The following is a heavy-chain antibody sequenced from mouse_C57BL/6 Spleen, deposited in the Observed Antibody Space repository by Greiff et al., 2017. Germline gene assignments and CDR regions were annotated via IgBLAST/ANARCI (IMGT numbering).Heavy chain of an antibody. D-gene: IGHD1-1*01. CDR2: FYPGSGSI. CDR3: ARHEVSPDYYGSSYYWCFDV. J-gene: IGHJ1*03. Sequence: QVQLQQSGAELVKPEASVKLSCKASGYTFTEYTIHWVKQRSGQGLEWIGWFYPGSGSIKYNEKFKDKATLTADKSSSTAYMELSRLTSEDSADYFGARHEVSPDYYGSSYYWCFDVWGTGTTVTVSS. V-gene: IGHV1-62-2*01. CDR1: GYTFTEYT.